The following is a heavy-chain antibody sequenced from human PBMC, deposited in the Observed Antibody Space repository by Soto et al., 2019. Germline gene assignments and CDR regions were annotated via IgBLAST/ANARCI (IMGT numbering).Heavy chain of an antibody. D-gene: IGHD5-18*01. V-gene: IGHV1-2*02. CDR2: INPNSGGT. J-gene: IGHJ4*02. CDR3: ARDLGNSYGYYY. Sequence: ASVKVSCKASGYTFTGYYMHWVRQAPGQGLEWMGWINPNSGGTNNAQKFQGRDTMTRDTSISTAYMELSRLRSDDTAVYYCARDLGNSYGYYYWGQGTLVTVSS. CDR1: GYTFTGYY.